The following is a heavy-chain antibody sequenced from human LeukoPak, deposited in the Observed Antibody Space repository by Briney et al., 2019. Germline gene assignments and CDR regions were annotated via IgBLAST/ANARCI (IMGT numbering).Heavy chain of an antibody. J-gene: IGHJ6*03. CDR3: ARDRCSSTSCSNGGYYYYYMDV. CDR2: ISSSSSTI. D-gene: IGHD2-2*01. V-gene: IGHV3-48*04. CDR1: GFTFSSYS. Sequence: PGGSLRLSCAASGFTFSSYSMNWVRPAPGKGLEWVSYISSSSSTIYYADSVKGRFTISRDNAKNSLYLQMNSLRAEDTGVYYCARDRCSSTSCSNGGYYYYYMDVWGKGATVTVSS.